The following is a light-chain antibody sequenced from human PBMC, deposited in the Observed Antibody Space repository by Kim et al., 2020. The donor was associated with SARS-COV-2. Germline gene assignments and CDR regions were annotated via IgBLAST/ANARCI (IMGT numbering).Light chain of an antibody. CDR3: QQYSDTPIT. Sequence: GDSVTFTCRPSQVISSAVAWYQQQSGTAPKLLIYDASSLEGGVPSRFSGRVSGTDFIFTITRLQAADYATYFCQQYSDTPITFGQGTRLEIK. J-gene: IGKJ5*01. CDR1: QVISSA. CDR2: DAS. V-gene: IGKV1-13*02.